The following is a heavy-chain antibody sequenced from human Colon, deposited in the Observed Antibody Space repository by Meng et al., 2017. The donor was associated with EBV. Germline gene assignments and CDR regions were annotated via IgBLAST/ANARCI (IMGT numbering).Heavy chain of an antibody. CDR3: ARDEVGIGNNGYDF. CDR1: GITFSDYY. D-gene: IGHD2-21*01. Sequence: VSLVGGEEGCRKHGGPLSISYAASGITFSDYYMSQTRQAPGKGLEWLSYISPSGTSIYDADSVRGRFTLSRDNAKNSLYLQMNSLRADDTAVYYCARDEVGIGNNGYDFWGQGTLVTVSS. J-gene: IGHJ4*02. CDR2: ISPSGTSI. V-gene: IGHV3-11*01.